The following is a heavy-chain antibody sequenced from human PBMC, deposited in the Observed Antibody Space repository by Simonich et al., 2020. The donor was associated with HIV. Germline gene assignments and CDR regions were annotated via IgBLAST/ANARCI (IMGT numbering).Heavy chain of an antibody. Sequence: QVQLVQSGPEVKKPGSSVRVSCKASGGTFTSYALSWVRQAPGQGLEWMGGILPLRRRTNYASKYRGRVRNTADKSTSTAYMERSSLRSEDTAVYFCARDSSVSRVEGYYYYMDVWGKGTTVTVSS. D-gene: IGHD6-6*01. V-gene: IGHV1-69*06. CDR3: ARDSSVSRVEGYYYYMDV. J-gene: IGHJ6*03. CDR1: GGTFTSYA. CDR2: ILPLRRRT.